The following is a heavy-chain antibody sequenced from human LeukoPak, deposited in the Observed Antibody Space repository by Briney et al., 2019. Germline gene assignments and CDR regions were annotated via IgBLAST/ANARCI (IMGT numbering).Heavy chain of an antibody. J-gene: IGHJ4*02. Sequence: PGGSLRLSCAASGFTFSSYGMHWVRQAPGKGLEWVAYIQYDGSNEQYADSVKGRFSISRDSSKNILYLQLNSLRAEDTAVYYCARAVRQYFDYWGQGTLVTVSS. V-gene: IGHV3-30*02. CDR1: GFTFSSYG. CDR3: ARAVRQYFDY. CDR2: IQYDGSNE.